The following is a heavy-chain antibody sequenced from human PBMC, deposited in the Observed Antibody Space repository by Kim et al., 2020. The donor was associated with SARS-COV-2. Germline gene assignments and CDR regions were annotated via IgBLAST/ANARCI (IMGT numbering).Heavy chain of an antibody. Sequence: GGSLRLSCGASGFTFSDHYMDWVRQAPGKGLEWVGRSRNKANSFTTEYAASVRGRFTITRDDSKNSLYLQMNSLKTEDTAVYFCVRVYGYNYFEYWGQGT. D-gene: IGHD5-12*01. J-gene: IGHJ4*02. CDR2: SRNKANSFTT. CDR1: GFTFSDHY. CDR3: VRVYGYNYFEY. V-gene: IGHV3-72*01.